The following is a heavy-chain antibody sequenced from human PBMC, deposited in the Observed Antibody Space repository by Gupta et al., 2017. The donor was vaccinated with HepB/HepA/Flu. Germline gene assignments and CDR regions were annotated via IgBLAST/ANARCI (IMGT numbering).Heavy chain of an antibody. Sequence: QVQLVESGGGVVQPGRSLRLSCAASGFSFSSYGMHWVRQAPGKGLEWVAVIWYDGSKEYYGESGKGRFIISRDNPKNTLYLQMNSLRVEDTAVYYCARDPDCSSTSCYIWYFDLWGRGTLVTVSS. D-gene: IGHD2-2*02. J-gene: IGHJ2*01. V-gene: IGHV3-33*01. CDR3: ARDPDCSSTSCYIWYFDL. CDR2: IWYDGSKE. CDR1: GFSFSSYG.